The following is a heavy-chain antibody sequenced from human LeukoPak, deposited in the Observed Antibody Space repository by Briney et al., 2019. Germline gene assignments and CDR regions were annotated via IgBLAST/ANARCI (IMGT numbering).Heavy chain of an antibody. J-gene: IGHJ4*02. Sequence: PGGSLRLSCAASGFAFSSYAMSWVRQAPGKGLEWVSGISSSGGSTDYADSVKGRFTISRDNSKNTLYLQMNSLTVEDTAVYSCAKLKGRAAMPAGSGYWGQGTLLTVSS. CDR1: GFAFSSYA. CDR2: ISSSGGST. V-gene: IGHV3-23*01. CDR3: AKLKGRAAMPAGSGY. D-gene: IGHD6-13*01.